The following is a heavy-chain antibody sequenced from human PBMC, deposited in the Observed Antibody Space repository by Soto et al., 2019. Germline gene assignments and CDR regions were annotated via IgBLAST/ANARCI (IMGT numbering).Heavy chain of an antibody. D-gene: IGHD3-10*01. Sequence: QLQLQESGPGLVKPSETLSLTCTVSGGSISSSSYYWGWIRQPPGKGLEWIGSIYYSGSTYYNPSLKSRVTISVDTSKNQFSLKLSSVTAADTAVYYCARGSGSGSNWYFDLWGRGTLVTVSS. CDR2: IYYSGST. CDR3: ARGSGSGSNWYFDL. V-gene: IGHV4-39*01. CDR1: GGSISSSSYY. J-gene: IGHJ2*01.